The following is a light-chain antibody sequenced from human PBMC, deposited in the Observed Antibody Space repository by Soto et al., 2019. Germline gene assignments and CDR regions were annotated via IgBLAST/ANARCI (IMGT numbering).Light chain of an antibody. J-gene: IGKJ5*01. V-gene: IGKV3-11*01. Sequence: EIVMTQSPATLSVSPGERATLSCRASQSLSSYLAWYQQKPGQAPRLLIYDASNRATGIPARFSGSGSGTDFTLTISSLEPEDFAVYYCQQRSNWPPITFGQGTRLEI. CDR2: DAS. CDR1: QSLSSY. CDR3: QQRSNWPPIT.